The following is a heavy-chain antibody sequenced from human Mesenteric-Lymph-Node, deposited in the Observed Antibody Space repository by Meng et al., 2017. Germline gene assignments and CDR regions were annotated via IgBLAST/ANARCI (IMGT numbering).Heavy chain of an antibody. Sequence: GGSLRLSCAASGFTFSSYAMSWVRQAPGKGLEWVSAISGSGGRTYYADSVKGRFTISRDNSKNTLSLQMNSLSAEDTAVYYCARGSAVAGFHFDYWGQGTLVTVSS. CDR2: ISGSGGRT. CDR1: GFTFSSYA. CDR3: ARGSAVAGFHFDY. J-gene: IGHJ4*02. V-gene: IGHV3-23*01. D-gene: IGHD6-19*01.